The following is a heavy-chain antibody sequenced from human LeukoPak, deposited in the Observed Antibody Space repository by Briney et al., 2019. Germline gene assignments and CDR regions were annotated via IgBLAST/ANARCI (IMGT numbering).Heavy chain of an antibody. J-gene: IGHJ6*03. V-gene: IGHV3-11*01. CDR3: AKNRGAGSHYYYHMNV. CDR1: GFTFSDYY. CDR2: ISSSGSTI. Sequence: PGGSLRLSCAASGFTFSDYYMSWIRQAPGKGLEWVSYISSSGSTIYYAASVKGRFTISRDNAKNSLYLQMNSLRVEDTAVYYCAKNRGAGSHYYYHMNVWGKGTTVTVSS. D-gene: IGHD1-26*01.